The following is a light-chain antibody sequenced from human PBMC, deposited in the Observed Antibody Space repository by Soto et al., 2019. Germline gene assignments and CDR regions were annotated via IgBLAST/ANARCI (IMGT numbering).Light chain of an antibody. Sequence: EIVLTPSPGTLSLSPGERATLSCRASQSVSSSYLVWYQQKPGQAPRLLIYGASSRATGIPDRFSGSGSGTDFTLTISRLEPEDFAVYYCQQYGSSPPKYTFGQGTRREIK. CDR1: QSVSSSY. CDR3: QQYGSSPPKYT. J-gene: IGKJ5*01. V-gene: IGKV3-20*01. CDR2: GAS.